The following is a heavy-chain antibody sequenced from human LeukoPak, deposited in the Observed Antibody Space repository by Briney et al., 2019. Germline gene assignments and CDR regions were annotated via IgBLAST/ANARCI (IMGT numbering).Heavy chain of an antibody. CDR1: GFSLSTSGMC. J-gene: IGHJ5*02. CDR3: ARIEEEYNWLNP. V-gene: IGHV2-70*11. CDR2: IDWDDDK. Sequence: SGPALVKPTQTLTLTCTFSGFSLSTSGMCVSWIRQPPGKALEWLARIDWDDDKYYSTSLKTRLTISKDTSKNQVVLTMTNMDPVDTATYYCARIEEEYNWLNPWGQGTLVTVSS.